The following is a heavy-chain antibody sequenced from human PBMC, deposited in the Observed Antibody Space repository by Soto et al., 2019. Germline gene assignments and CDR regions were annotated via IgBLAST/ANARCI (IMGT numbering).Heavy chain of an antibody. CDR1: VDSVTNGFY. J-gene: IGHJ5*02. CDR3: VGYTASHNWFDP. V-gene: IGHV4-38-2*02. CDR2: VYTSGNT. Sequence: ETLSLTCTVSVDSVTNGFYWGWILQSAGQGLEWLGTVYTSGNTYYNPSVRGRVSMSIDPSKNQFSLSLTSVTAADTARYFCVGYTASHNWFDPWGQGTLVTVSS. D-gene: IGHD5-12*01.